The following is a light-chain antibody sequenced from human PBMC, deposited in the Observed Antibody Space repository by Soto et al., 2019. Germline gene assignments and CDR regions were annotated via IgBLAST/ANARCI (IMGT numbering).Light chain of an antibody. CDR3: QQRSNWPPMYT. V-gene: IGKV3-11*01. CDR1: QSVSSY. Sequence: EIVLTQSPATLSLSPGERATLSCRASQSVSSYLTWYHQKPGQAPRLLIYDTSNRATGIPARFSGSGSGTDFTLTISSLEPEDFAVYYCQQRSNWPPMYTFGQGTKLEIK. J-gene: IGKJ2*01. CDR2: DTS.